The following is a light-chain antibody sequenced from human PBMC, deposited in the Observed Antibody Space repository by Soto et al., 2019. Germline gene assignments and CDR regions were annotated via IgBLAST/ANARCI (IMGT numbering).Light chain of an antibody. CDR3: SSPASTLGV. CDR1: SRDIGDSNF. V-gene: IGLV2-14*01. CDR2: EVS. Sequence: QSALTQPASVSGSPGQSITISCTGTSRDIGDSNFVSWYQQHPGKAPKLIIFEVSTRPSGVSNRFSGSKSDNTASLTISGLQAEDEAHYYCSSPASTLGVFGGGTKLTVL. J-gene: IGLJ3*02.